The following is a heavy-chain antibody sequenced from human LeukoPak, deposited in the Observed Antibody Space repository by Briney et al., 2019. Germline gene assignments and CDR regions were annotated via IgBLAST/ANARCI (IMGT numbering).Heavy chain of an antibody. J-gene: IGHJ6*03. CDR1: GFTFSSYA. V-gene: IGHV3-23*01. Sequence: GGSLRLSCAASGFTFSSYAMSWVRQAPGKGLEWFSAISGSGGSTYYADSVKGRFTISRDNSKNTLYLQMNSLRAEDTAVYYCAKLVSSSPRYYYYMDVWGKGTTVTVSS. CDR2: ISGSGGST. CDR3: AKLVSSSPRYYYYMDV. D-gene: IGHD6-6*01.